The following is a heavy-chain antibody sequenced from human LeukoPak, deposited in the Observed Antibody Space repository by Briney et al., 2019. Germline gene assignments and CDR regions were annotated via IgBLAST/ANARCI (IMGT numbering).Heavy chain of an antibody. J-gene: IGHJ4*02. V-gene: IGHV3-33*01. CDR3: ARDSSGYSSYFDY. CDR1: GFTFSSYG. Sequence: GGSLRLSCAASGFTFSSYGMHWVRQAPGKGLEWVAVIWYDGSNKYYADSVKGRFTISRDNSKNTLYLQMNSLRAEDTAVYYCARDSSGYSSYFDYWGQGTLVTVSS. CDR2: IWYDGSNK. D-gene: IGHD3-22*01.